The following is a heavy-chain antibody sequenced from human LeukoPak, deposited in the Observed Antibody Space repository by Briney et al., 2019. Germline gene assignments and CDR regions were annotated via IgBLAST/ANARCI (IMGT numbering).Heavy chain of an antibody. CDR3: ARGWDSSGYFDY. CDR2: ISYDGSNK. J-gene: IGHJ4*02. V-gene: IGHV3-30*01. D-gene: IGHD3-22*01. Sequence: PGGPLRLSCAASGFTFSSYAMHWVRQAPGKGLEWVAVISYDGSNKYYADSVKGRFTISRDNSKNTLYLQMNSLRAEDTAVYYCARGWDSSGYFDYWGQGTLVTVPS. CDR1: GFTFSSYA.